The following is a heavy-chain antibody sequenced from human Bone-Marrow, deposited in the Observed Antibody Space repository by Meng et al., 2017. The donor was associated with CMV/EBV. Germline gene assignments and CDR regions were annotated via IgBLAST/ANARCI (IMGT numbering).Heavy chain of an antibody. Sequence: QVWLGQSAAEVKKHWSSVKVSCKAAGGTFSSSAISWVPQAPGHGLEWMGGLIPIFGTANYPQKFQGRVTITADESPSTAYMELSSLRSEDTAVYLWARGLRPRYWFDPWGQGTLVTVSS. V-gene: IGHV1-69*12. CDR2: LIPIFGTA. CDR3: ARGLRPRYWFDP. D-gene: IGHD5-12*01. CDR1: GGTFSSSA. J-gene: IGHJ5*02.